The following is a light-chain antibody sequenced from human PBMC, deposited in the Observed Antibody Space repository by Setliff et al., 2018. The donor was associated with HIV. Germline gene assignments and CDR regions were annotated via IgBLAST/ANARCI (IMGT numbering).Light chain of an antibody. CDR3: SSYTSSSSYV. V-gene: IGLV2-14*01. CDR2: EVS. CDR1: SSDVGGYNY. Sequence: QSALTQPASVSGSPGQSITISCTGTSSDVGGYNYVSWYQQHPGKAPKLMIYEVSNRPSGVSYRFSGSKSGNTASLTISGLQAEDEADYYCSSYTSSSSYVFGTGTKGTVL. J-gene: IGLJ1*01.